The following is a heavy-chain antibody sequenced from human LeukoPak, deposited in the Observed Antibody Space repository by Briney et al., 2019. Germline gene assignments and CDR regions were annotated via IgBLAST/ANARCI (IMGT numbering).Heavy chain of an antibody. CDR1: GGSISSSSYY. Sequence: SETLSLTCTVSGGSISSSSYYWGWIRQPPGKGLEWIGSIYYSGSTYYNPSLKSRVTISVDTSKDQFSLKLSSVTAADTAVYYCARRGYSSSWPTFDYWGQGTLVTVSS. V-gene: IGHV4-39*01. D-gene: IGHD6-13*01. J-gene: IGHJ4*02. CDR3: ARRGYSSSWPTFDY. CDR2: IYYSGST.